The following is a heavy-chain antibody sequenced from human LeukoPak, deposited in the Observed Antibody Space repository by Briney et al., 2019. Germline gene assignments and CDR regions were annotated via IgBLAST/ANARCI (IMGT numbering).Heavy chain of an antibody. V-gene: IGHV4-39*01. CDR2: IYYSGST. CDR1: GGSISSSSYY. J-gene: IGHJ5*02. Sequence: SETLSLTCTVSGGSISSSSYYWGWIRQPPGKGLEWIGSIYYSGSTYYNPSLKSRVTISVDTSKNQFSLKLSSVTAADTAVYYCASPGYCSSTSCSWWFDPWGQGTLVIVSS. D-gene: IGHD2-2*01. CDR3: ASPGYCSSTSCSWWFDP.